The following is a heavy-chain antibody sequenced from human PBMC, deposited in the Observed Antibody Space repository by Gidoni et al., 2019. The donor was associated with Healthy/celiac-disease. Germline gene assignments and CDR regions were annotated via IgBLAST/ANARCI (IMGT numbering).Heavy chain of an antibody. CDR3: ARDLTGPPYLVGATDGMDV. V-gene: IGHV3-30-3*01. J-gene: IGHJ6*02. D-gene: IGHD1-26*01. CDR1: GFTFSSYA. CDR2: ISYDGSNK. Sequence: QVQLVESGGGVVQPGRSLRLSCAASGFTFSSYAMHWVRQAPGKGLEWVAVISYDGSNKYYADSVKGRFTISRDNSKNTLYLQMNSLRAEDTAVYYCARDLTGPPYLVGATDGMDVWGQGTTVTVSS.